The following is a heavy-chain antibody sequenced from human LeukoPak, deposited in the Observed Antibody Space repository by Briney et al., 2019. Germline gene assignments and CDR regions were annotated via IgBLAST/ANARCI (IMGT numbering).Heavy chain of an antibody. D-gene: IGHD4-17*01. CDR3: ARDLSLGRHDDGEPFDS. CDR2: ISGYNGNT. CDR1: GYTFTNHG. J-gene: IGHJ4*02. Sequence: ASVKVSCKTSGYTFTNHGISWVRQAPGQGLEWMGWISGYNGNTNYVQKFRGRITMNTDTSTSTAYLQLRSLSSDDTALYYCARDLSLGRHDDGEPFDSWGQGTLVTVSS. V-gene: IGHV1-18*01.